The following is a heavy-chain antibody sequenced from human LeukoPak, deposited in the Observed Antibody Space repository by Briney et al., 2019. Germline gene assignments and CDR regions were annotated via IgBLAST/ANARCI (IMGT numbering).Heavy chain of an antibody. D-gene: IGHD3-10*01. CDR2: IWPDGSNK. V-gene: IGHV3-33*01. J-gene: IGHJ4*02. Sequence: GASLRLSCAASGFTFRTYGMHWVRQAPGKGLEWVAVIWPDGSNKYHADSVKGRFTISRDNSKSTLFLQMSSLAAEDTAVYYCATGALVRGSNVDYWGQGTLVTVSS. CDR3: ATGALVRGSNVDY. CDR1: GFTFRTYG.